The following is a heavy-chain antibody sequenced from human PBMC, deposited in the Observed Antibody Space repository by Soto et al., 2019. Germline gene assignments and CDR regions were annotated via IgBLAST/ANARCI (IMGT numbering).Heavy chain of an antibody. CDR1: GFTFSSYG. D-gene: IGHD6-6*01. CDR2: IWYDGSNK. V-gene: IGHV3-33*01. J-gene: IGHJ4*02. Sequence: QVQLVESGGGVVQPGRSLRLSCAASGFTFSSYGMHWVRQAPGKGLEWVAVIWYDGSNKYYADSVKGRFTISRDNSKNTLYLQMNSLRAEYTAVYYCARVSVRSSSSPDYYFDYWGQGTLVTVSS. CDR3: ARVSVRSSSSPDYYFDY.